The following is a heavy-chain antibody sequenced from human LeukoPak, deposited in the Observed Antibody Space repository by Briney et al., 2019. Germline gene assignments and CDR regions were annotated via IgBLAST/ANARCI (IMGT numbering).Heavy chain of an antibody. CDR2: INHSGST. V-gene: IGHV4-34*01. J-gene: IGHJ4*02. D-gene: IGHD3-22*01. Sequence: MSSETLSLTCAVYGGSFSGYYWSWIRQPPGKGLEWIGEINHSGSTNYNPSLKSRVTISVDTSKNQFSLKLSSVTAADTAVYYCASSVTMKKTFDYWGQGTLVTVSS. CDR1: GGSFSGYY. CDR3: ASSVTMKKTFDY.